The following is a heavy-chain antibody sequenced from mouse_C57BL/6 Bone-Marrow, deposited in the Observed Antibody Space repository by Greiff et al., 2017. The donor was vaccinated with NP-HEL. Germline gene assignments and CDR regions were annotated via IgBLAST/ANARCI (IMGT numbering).Heavy chain of an antibody. J-gene: IGHJ1*03. V-gene: IGHV14-2*01. D-gene: IGHD1-1*01. CDR2: IDPEDGET. CDR1: GFNIKDYY. Sequence: EVNVVESGAELVKPGASVKLSCTASGFNIKDYYMHWVKQRTEQGLEWIGRIDPEDGETKYAPKFQGKATITADTSSNTAYLQLSSLTSEDTAVYYCARSIHGSSPWYFDVWGTGTTVTVSS. CDR3: ARSIHGSSPWYFDV.